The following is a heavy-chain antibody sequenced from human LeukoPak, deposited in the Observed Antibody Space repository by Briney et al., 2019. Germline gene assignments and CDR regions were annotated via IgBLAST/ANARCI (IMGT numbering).Heavy chain of an antibody. V-gene: IGHV4-59*01. CDR1: GGSISTYY. CDR3: ARVGTGDFDY. D-gene: IGHD1-14*01. J-gene: IGHJ4*02. Sequence: SETLSLTCTVSGGSISTYYWSWIRQPPGKGLVWIGYIYYSGNTNYNPSLKSRVTISVDTSKKQFSLKLSSVTAADTAVYYCARVGTGDFDYWGQGTLVTVSS. CDR2: IYYSGNT.